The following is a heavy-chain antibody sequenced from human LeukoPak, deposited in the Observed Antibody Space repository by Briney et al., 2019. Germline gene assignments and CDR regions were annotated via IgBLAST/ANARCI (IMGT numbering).Heavy chain of an antibody. CDR2: ISSSSSYI. D-gene: IGHD6-13*01. J-gene: IGHJ4*02. Sequence: GGSLRLSCAASGFTFSSYSMNWVRQAPGKGLEWVSSISSSSSYIYYADSVKGRFAISRDNAKNSLYLQMNSLRAEDTAVYYCARTQQQPGGGTFDYWGQGTLVTVSS. V-gene: IGHV3-21*01. CDR3: ARTQQQPGGGTFDY. CDR1: GFTFSSYS.